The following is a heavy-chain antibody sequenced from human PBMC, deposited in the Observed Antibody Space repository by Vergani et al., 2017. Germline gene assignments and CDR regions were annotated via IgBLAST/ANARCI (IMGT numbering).Heavy chain of an antibody. CDR2: IIPIFGTA. CDR1: GGTFSSSA. J-gene: IGHJ3*02. CDR3: ASPLNWGHHAFDI. V-gene: IGHV1-69*01. Sequence: QVQLVQSGAEVKKPGSSVKVSCKASGGTFSSSAISWVRQAPGQGLEWMGGIIPIFGTANSAQKFQGRVTITADESTSTAYMELSSLRSEDTAVYYCASPLNWGHHAFDIWGQGTMVTVSS. D-gene: IGHD7-27*01.